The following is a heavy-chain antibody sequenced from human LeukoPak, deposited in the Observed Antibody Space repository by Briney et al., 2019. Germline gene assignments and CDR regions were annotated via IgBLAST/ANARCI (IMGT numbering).Heavy chain of an antibody. J-gene: IGHJ4*02. CDR1: GFTFSSYV. D-gene: IGHD3-22*01. V-gene: IGHV3-23*01. CDR2: FSGSGHTT. Sequence: GGSLRLSCVASGFTFSSYVMSWVRQAPGKGLEWVSAFSGSGHTTYYADSVKGRFTTSRDNSKNTLYLQMNSLRAEDTAVYYCVKVEEYDSSGRWGQGTLVTVSS. CDR3: VKVEEYDSSGR.